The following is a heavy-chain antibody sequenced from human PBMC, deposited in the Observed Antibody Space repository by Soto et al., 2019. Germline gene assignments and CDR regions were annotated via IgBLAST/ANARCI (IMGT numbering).Heavy chain of an antibody. CDR2: INGDDDQ. J-gene: IGHJ3*02. Sequence: QITLKESGPTLVKPTQTLTLTCTFSGFSLSSSDVGVGWIRQAPGEALEWLALINGDDDQRYSRYVRSRLIVTKDTSKNQVVLTMTYVDPVDTATYYCAHRGRCPRGGAYDIWGQGTMVTVSS. CDR3: AHRGRCPRGGAYDI. CDR1: GFSLSSSDVG. V-gene: IGHV2-5*02. D-gene: IGHD4-17*01.